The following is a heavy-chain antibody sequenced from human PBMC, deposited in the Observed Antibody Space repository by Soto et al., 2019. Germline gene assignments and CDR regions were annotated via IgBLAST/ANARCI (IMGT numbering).Heavy chain of an antibody. CDR1: GYSFTSYW. J-gene: IGHJ6*02. Sequence: GESLKISCKGSGYSFTSYWIGWVRQMPGKGLEWMGIIYPGDSDTRYSPSFQGQVTISADKSISTAFLQCTSLKASDSAMFYSAPSPAPFHTYYLYRIDVSGQRTTVPVSS. CDR2: IYPGDSDT. D-gene: IGHD2-2*01. V-gene: IGHV5-51*01. CDR3: APSPAPFHTYYLYRIDV.